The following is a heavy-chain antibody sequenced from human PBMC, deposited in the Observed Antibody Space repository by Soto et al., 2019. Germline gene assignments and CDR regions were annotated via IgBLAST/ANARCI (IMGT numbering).Heavy chain of an antibody. V-gene: IGHV4-39*01. CDR1: GGSISSSSYY. J-gene: IGHJ4*02. CDR3: ARVDMTTVTTFDY. Sequence: PSETLSLTCTVSGGSISSSSYYWGWIRQPPGKGLEWIGSIYYSGSTYYDPSLKSRVTISVDTSKNQFSLKLSSVTAADTAVYYCARVDMTTVTTFDYWGQGTLVTVS. CDR2: IYYSGST. D-gene: IGHD4-17*01.